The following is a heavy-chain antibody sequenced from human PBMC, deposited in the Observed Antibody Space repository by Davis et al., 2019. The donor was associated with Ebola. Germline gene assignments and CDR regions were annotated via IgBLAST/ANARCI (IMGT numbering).Heavy chain of an antibody. CDR2: ISDSSTTI. Sequence: GGSLRLSCAASGFTFSAYSMNWVRQAPGKGLEWVSYISDSSTTIYYADSVKGRFTISRDNSKNTLYLQMNSLRAEDTAVYYCARNNVDIVATMVFRWDGMDVWGKGTTVTVSS. J-gene: IGHJ6*04. D-gene: IGHD5-12*01. CDR1: GFTFSAYS. CDR3: ARNNVDIVATMVFRWDGMDV. V-gene: IGHV3-48*01.